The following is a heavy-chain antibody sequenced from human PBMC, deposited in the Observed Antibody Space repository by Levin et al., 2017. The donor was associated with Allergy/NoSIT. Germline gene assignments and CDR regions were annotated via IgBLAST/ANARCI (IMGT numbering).Heavy chain of an antibody. CDR1: GFTFSDYY. J-gene: IGHJ5*02. V-gene: IGHV3-11*01. CDR3: ARDRDNRSDCAPPCNRFDP. CDR2: ISSSGSTI. D-gene: IGHD2-21*02. Sequence: GGSLRLSCAASGFTFSDYYMSWIRQAPGKGLEGVSYISSSGSTINYADPVKGRFTISRYNAKNSLYLQMNSLRAEDTAVYYCARDRDNRSDCAPPCNRFDPWGQGTLVTVSA.